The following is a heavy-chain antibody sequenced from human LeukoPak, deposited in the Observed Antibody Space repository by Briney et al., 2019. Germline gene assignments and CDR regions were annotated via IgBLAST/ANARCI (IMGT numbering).Heavy chain of an antibody. CDR1: GYSISSGYD. Sequence: SETLSLTCTVSGYSISSGYDWGWIRQPPGKGLEWIGNIYYNPYFKSRVSISVDTSKNQFSLRLSSMAAADTALYYCARWYSVGWNYYDLWGRGTLVTVSS. J-gene: IGHJ2*01. CDR3: ARWYSVGWNYYDL. D-gene: IGHD1-26*01. CDR2: I. V-gene: IGHV4-61*05.